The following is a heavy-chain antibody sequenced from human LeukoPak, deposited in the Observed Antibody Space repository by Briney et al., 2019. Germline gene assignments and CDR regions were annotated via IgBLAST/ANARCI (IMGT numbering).Heavy chain of an antibody. CDR2: IYYSGTT. J-gene: IGHJ4*02. CDR3: ARGPYGSGSYY. D-gene: IGHD3-10*01. CDR1: GGSISRVYYD. Sequence: SQTLSLTCTVSGGSISRVYYDWSWILQPPVKGLEGIGYIYYSGTTYYNPSLKSRVTISVDTSKKQFSLKLTSVTAADTAVYFCARGPYGSGSYYWGQGPLVTVSS. V-gene: IGHV4-30-4*01.